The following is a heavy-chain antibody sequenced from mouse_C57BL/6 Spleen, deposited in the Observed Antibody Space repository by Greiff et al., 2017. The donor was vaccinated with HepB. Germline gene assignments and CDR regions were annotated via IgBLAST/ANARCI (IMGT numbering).Heavy chain of an antibody. J-gene: IGHJ4*01. Sequence: VQLQQSGAELVKPGASVKISCKASGYAFSSYWMNRVKQRPGKGLEWIGQIYPGDGDTNYNGKFKGKATLTADKSSSTAYMQLSSLTSEDSAVYFCARLRYYGSGAMDYWGQGTSVTVSS. CDR2: IYPGDGDT. D-gene: IGHD1-1*01. CDR1: GYAFSSYW. V-gene: IGHV1-80*01. CDR3: ARLRYYGSGAMDY.